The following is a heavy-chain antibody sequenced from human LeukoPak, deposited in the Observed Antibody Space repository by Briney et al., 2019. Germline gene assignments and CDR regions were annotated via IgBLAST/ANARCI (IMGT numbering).Heavy chain of an antibody. CDR2: ISNSGGST. D-gene: IGHD3-9*01. J-gene: IGHJ5*02. Sequence: GGSLRLSCAAFGFTFSSYAMSWVRQAPGKGLEWVSAISNSGGSTYYADSVKGRFTISRDNSKSGLYLQMNSLRAEDTAIYYCAKRGTSYDILTGYSGFDPWGQGTLVTVSS. CDR1: GFTFSSYA. CDR3: AKRGTSYDILTGYSGFDP. V-gene: IGHV3-23*01.